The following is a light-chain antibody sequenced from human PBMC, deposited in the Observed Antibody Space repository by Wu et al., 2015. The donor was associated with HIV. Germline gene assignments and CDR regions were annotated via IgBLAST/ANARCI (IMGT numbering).Light chain of an antibody. CDR2: AAS. J-gene: IGKJ4*01. Sequence: DIQMTQSPSSLSASVGDRVTITCRASQSISSYLIWYQQKPGKAPKLLIYAASSLQSGVPSRFSGSGSGTDFTLTISSLQPEDFATYYCQQSYSTPPTFGGGTEGGDQT. CDR1: QSISSY. CDR3: QQSYSTPPT. V-gene: IGKV1-39*01.